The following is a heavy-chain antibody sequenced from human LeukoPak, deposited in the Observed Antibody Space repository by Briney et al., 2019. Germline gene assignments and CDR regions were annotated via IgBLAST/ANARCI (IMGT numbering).Heavy chain of an antibody. Sequence: SETLSLTCTVSGGSISSSSYYWGWIRQPPGKGLEWIGSIYYSGSTYYNPSLKSRVTISVDTSKNQFSLKLSSVTAADTAVYYCARTNRPRAAPYIWGQGTMVTVSS. CDR1: GGSISSSSYY. D-gene: IGHD2/OR15-2a*01. J-gene: IGHJ3*02. V-gene: IGHV4-39*07. CDR2: IYYSGST. CDR3: ARTNRPRAAPYI.